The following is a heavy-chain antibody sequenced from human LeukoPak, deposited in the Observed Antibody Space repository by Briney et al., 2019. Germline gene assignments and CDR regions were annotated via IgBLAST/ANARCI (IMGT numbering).Heavy chain of an antibody. D-gene: IGHD3-22*01. J-gene: IGHJ5*02. CDR2: IYTSGST. Sequence: SETLSLTCTVSGGSLSSYYWSWIRQPAGKGLEWIGRIYTSGSTNYNPSLKSRVTMSVDTSKNQFSLKLSSVTAADTAVYYCARDRGDYYDSSGYYPRFDPWGQGTLVTVSS. V-gene: IGHV4-4*07. CDR1: GGSLSSYY. CDR3: ARDRGDYYDSSGYYPRFDP.